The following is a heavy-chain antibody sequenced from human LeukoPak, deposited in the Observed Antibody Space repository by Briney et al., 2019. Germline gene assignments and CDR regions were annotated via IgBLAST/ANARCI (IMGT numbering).Heavy chain of an antibody. V-gene: IGHV3-33*07. CDR1: GFTFNSYG. J-gene: IGHJ6*02. CDR2: IWHDGSNK. CDR3: ARDRQQRRYYYGMDV. Sequence: RSLRLSCAASGFTFNSYGMYWVRQGPGKGLEWVAVIWHDGSNKYYADSVKGRFTISRDNSKNTLYLQMNTLIVEDTALYYCARDRQQRRYYYGMDVWGQGTTVTVSS. D-gene: IGHD6-13*01.